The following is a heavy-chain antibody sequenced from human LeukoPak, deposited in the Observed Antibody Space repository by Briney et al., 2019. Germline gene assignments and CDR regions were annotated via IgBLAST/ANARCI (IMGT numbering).Heavy chain of an antibody. CDR2: ISSSSSYI. Sequence: NAGGSLRLSCAASGFTFSSYSMNWVRQAPGKGLEWVSSISSSSSYIYYADSVKGRFTISRDNAKNSLYLQMNSLRAEDTAVYYCASRGPYYYDSSGYYALRVWFDYWGQGTLVTASS. CDR3: ASRGPYYYDSSGYYALRVWFDY. D-gene: IGHD3-22*01. V-gene: IGHV3-21*01. CDR1: GFTFSSYS. J-gene: IGHJ4*02.